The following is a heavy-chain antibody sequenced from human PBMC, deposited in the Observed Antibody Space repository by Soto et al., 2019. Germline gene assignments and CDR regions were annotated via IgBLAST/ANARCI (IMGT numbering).Heavy chain of an antibody. Sequence: ASVKVSCKASGYTFTDYYIHWVRQAPGQGLEWMGWINPTGGGTNYAQSFRGRVTMTRDTSISTAYMELSRLTSDDTAVFYCARTYSSRYFYNQYSMDVWGQGTTVTVSS. CDR3: ARTYSSRYFYNQYSMDV. V-gene: IGHV1-2*02. J-gene: IGHJ6*02. D-gene: IGHD3-22*01. CDR1: GYTFTDYY. CDR2: INPTGGGT.